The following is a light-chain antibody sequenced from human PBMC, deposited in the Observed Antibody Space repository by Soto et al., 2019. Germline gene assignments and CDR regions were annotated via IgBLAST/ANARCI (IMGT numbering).Light chain of an antibody. CDR3: QQYKSFSLT. J-gene: IGKJ4*01. Sequence: DIQMTQSPSTLSASIGDRVTITCRASQSIDSWLAWYQQKPGKAPKLLIYKTSNLESGVPSRFSGSGSGPEFSITISSLKNNDFATYYCQQYKSFSLTFAGGTRVEVK. CDR1: QSIDSW. CDR2: KTS. V-gene: IGKV1-5*03.